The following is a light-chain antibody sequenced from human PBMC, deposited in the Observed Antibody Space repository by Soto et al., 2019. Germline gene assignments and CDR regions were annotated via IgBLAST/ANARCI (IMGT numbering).Light chain of an antibody. V-gene: IGKV3D-15*03. CDR1: QGIGDT. CDR3: QHCINSPRT. CDR2: DTP. Sequence: EIVMTQSPATLSVSPGEGAILSCRASQGIGDTLAWYQQKPGQTPRLLIYDTPLSATGVPARFRGSRSGAAVSLPISILQSEEFAVYDCQHCINSPRTCGGGTKVDSK. J-gene: IGKJ4*01.